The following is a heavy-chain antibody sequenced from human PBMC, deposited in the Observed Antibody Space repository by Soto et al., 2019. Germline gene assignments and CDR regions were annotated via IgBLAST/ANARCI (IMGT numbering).Heavy chain of an antibody. Sequence: QVQLVQSGAEVKKPGASVKVSCKASGYTFTSYGISWVRQAPGQGLEWMGWISAYNGNTNYAQKLQGRVTMTTDTDTSXAYMELRSLRSDDTAVYYCARDDDYGGNSVNWFDPWGQGTLVTVSS. V-gene: IGHV1-18*01. CDR2: ISAYNGNT. D-gene: IGHD4-17*01. CDR1: GYTFTSYG. CDR3: ARDDDYGGNSVNWFDP. J-gene: IGHJ5*02.